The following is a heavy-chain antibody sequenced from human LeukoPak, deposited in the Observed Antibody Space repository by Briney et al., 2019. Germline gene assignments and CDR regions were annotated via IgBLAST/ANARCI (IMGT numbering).Heavy chain of an antibody. CDR2: MSYDGSNK. CDR1: GFAFSSYG. J-gene: IGHJ3*02. CDR3: AKDELGYCSSTSCPRAFDI. V-gene: IGHV3-30*18. D-gene: IGHD2-2*01. Sequence: PGGSLRLSCAASGFAFSSYGMHWVRQAPGKGLGWVAVMSYDGSNKYYADSVKGRFTISRDNSKNTLYLQMNSLRAEDTAVYYCAKDELGYCSSTSCPRAFDIWGQGTMVTVSS.